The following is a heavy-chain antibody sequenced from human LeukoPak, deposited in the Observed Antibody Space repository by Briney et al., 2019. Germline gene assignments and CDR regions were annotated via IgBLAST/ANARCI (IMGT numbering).Heavy chain of an antibody. J-gene: IGHJ4*02. CDR2: IYYSGST. V-gene: IGHV4-59*08. CDR1: GGSMSSYY. CDR3: ARGARAGYNLEPFDY. D-gene: IGHD5-24*01. Sequence: SETLSLTCTVSGGSMSSYYWSWIRQPPGKGLEWIAYIYYSGSTKYNPSLKSRVTISVDTSKNQFSLKLSSVTAADTAVYYCARGARAGYNLEPFDYWGQGTLVTVSS.